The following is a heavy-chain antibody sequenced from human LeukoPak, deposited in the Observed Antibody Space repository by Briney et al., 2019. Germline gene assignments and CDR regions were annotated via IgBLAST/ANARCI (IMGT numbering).Heavy chain of an antibody. CDR1: RYTFTNYD. CDR3: ARDLRYDFWSGHADY. D-gene: IGHD3-3*01. V-gene: IGHV1-8*01. Sequence: ASVKVSCKASRYTFTNYDINWVRQATGQGLEWMGWTNPKSGDTGYAQKFQGRVSMTRSTSITTAYMELSSLRSEDTAVYYCARDLRYDFWSGHADYWGQGTLVTVFS. J-gene: IGHJ4*02. CDR2: TNPKSGDT.